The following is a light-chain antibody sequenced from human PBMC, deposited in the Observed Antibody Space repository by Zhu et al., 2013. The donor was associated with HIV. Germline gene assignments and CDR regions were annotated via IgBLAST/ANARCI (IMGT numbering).Light chain of an antibody. J-gene: IGKJ1*01. Sequence: DIQMTQSPSTLSASVGDRVTITCRASQSISSSLAWYQQKPGKAPKLLIYEASSLEGGVPSRFSGSASGTEFTLIISSLQPDDFATYYCQQYHSYLAFGQGTKVEI. CDR3: QQYHSYLA. CDR2: EAS. CDR1: QSISSS. V-gene: IGKV1-5*03.